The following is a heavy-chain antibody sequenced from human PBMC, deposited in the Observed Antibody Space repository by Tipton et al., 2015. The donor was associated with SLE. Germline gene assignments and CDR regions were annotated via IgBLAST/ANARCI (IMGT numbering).Heavy chain of an antibody. J-gene: IGHJ4*02. V-gene: IGHV3-48*03. CDR3: ARGRSSSSHFDY. CDR1: GFTFSSYE. D-gene: IGHD6-6*01. Sequence: GSLRLSCAASGFTFSSYEMNWVRQAPGKGLEWVSYISSSGSTIYYADSVKGRFTISRDNAKNSLYLQMNSLRAEDTAVYYCARGRSSSSHFDYWGQGTLVTVSS. CDR2: ISSSGSTI.